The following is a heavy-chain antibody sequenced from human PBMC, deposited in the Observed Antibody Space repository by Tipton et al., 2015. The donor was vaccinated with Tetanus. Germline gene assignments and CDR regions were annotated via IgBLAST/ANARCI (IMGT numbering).Heavy chain of an antibody. V-gene: IGHV4-31*03. CDR1: GDSITSSKYS. Sequence: TLSLTCTVSGDSITSSKYSWNWIRQHPGKGLEWIGYIYYTGNTYYNPSLKSRLTISLDTSKNQFSLRLSSLSAADTAVYFCARRGGGSTFDHWGQGTLVTVSS. CDR2: IYYTGNT. D-gene: IGHD1-26*01. CDR3: ARRGGGSTFDH. J-gene: IGHJ4*02.